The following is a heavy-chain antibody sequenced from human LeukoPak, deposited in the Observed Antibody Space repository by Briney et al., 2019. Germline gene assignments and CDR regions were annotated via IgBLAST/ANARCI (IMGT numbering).Heavy chain of an antibody. Sequence: ASVKVSCKASGYTFTSYGISWVRQAPGQGLEWMGWISAYNGNTNYAQKLQGRVTMTTDTSTSTAYMELRSLRSDDTAVYYCARGAIQRYFDWLLPFDYWGQGTLVTVSS. V-gene: IGHV1-18*01. CDR2: ISAYNGNT. CDR1: GYTFTSYG. CDR3: ARGAIQRYFDWLLPFDY. D-gene: IGHD3-9*01. J-gene: IGHJ4*02.